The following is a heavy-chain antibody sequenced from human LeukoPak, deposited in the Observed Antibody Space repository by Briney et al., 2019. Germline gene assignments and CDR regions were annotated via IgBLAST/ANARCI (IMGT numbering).Heavy chain of an antibody. Sequence: GGSLRLSCAASGFTFSSHLMTWVRQAPGKGLEWVANIYQDGREKYYLSSVRGRFTISRDNAKNSLYLQMDSLRCEEMGVYYCASDRPSSSWYDYWGQGTLVTVSS. CDR1: GFTFSSHL. CDR2: IYQDGREK. D-gene: IGHD6-13*01. V-gene: IGHV3-7*01. J-gene: IGHJ4*02. CDR3: ASDRPSSSWYDY.